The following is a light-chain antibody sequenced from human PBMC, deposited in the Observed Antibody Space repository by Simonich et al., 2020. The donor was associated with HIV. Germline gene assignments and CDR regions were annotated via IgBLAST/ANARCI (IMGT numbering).Light chain of an antibody. Sequence: DIQMTQSPSSLSASVGDRVTITCQASQDISNYLNWYQQKPGKAPKLLIYDASNLETGVPSRFSGSGSGTDFTFTISSLQPEDIATYYCQQANSFPPAFGGGTKVEIK. CDR3: QQANSFPPA. CDR1: QDISNY. J-gene: IGKJ4*01. CDR2: DAS. V-gene: IGKV1-33*01.